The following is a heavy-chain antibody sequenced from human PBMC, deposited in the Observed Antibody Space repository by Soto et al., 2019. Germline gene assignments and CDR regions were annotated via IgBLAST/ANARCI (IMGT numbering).Heavy chain of an antibody. J-gene: IGHJ6*03. CDR1: GGSISSSSYY. V-gene: IGHV4-39*01. D-gene: IGHD3-10*01. CDR2: IYYSGST. Sequence: SETLSLTCTVSGGSISSSSYYWGWIRQPPGKGLEWIGSIYYSGSTYYNPSLKSRVTISVDTSKNQFSLKLSSVTAADTAVYYCARHVGEGHYYYYYMDVWGKGTTVTVSS. CDR3: ARHVGEGHYYYYYMDV.